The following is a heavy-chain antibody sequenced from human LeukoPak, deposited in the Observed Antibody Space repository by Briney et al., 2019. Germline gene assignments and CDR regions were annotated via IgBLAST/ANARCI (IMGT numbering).Heavy chain of an antibody. CDR3: ARVARHDYTYYPGGNYFDY. CDR2: INSIGST. D-gene: IGHD4-11*01. CDR1: GVFMRNYY. V-gene: IGHV4-59*01. J-gene: IGHJ4*02. Sequence: PSETLSLTCTVSGVFMRNYYWSWIRQPPGKGLEWIGHINSIGSTKYNPSLKSRVAISVDTSKNQFSLKLSSVTAAETAVYYCARVARHDYTYYPGGNYFDYWGQGTLVTVSS.